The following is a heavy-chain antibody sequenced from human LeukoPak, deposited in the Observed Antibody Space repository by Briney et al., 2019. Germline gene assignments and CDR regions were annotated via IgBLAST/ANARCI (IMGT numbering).Heavy chain of an antibody. V-gene: IGHV3-9*01. Sequence: GGSLRLSCAASGFTFDDYAMHWVRQAPGKGLEWVSGISWNSDSIGYADSVKGRFTISRDNAKNSLYLQMNSLRAEDTALYYCAKDSEWLAVGIFDYWGQGTLVTVSS. D-gene: IGHD6-19*01. CDR2: ISWNSDSI. CDR3: AKDSEWLAVGIFDY. J-gene: IGHJ4*02. CDR1: GFTFDDYA.